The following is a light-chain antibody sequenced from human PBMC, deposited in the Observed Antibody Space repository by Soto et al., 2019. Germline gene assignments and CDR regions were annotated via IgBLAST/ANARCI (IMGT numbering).Light chain of an antibody. J-gene: IGKJ1*01. Sequence: EIVLTQSPGTLSLSPGERATLSCRASQSVSSTYLAWYQQKPGQAPRLLIYGASNRATGIPDRFSGSGSGTDFTLTISRLEPEDFAVYYCQQFGSSPLWTFDQGTKVEIK. CDR2: GAS. CDR1: QSVSSTY. V-gene: IGKV3-20*01. CDR3: QQFGSSPLWT.